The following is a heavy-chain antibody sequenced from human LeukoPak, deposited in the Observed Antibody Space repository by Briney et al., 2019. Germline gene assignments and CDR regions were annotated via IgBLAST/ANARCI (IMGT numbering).Heavy chain of an antibody. CDR2: IVVGSGNT. Sequence: SVKVSCKASGFTFTSSAMQWVRQARGQLLEWIGWIVVGSGNTNYAQKFQERVTITRDMSTSTAYMELSSLRSEDTAVYYCAAVRMSGSYSDDYWGQGTLVTVSS. J-gene: IGHJ4*02. CDR3: AAVRMSGSYSDDY. V-gene: IGHV1-58*02. CDR1: GFTFTSSA. D-gene: IGHD1-26*01.